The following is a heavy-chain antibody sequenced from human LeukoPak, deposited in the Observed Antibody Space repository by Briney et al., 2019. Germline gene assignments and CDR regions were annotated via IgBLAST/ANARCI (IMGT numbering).Heavy chain of an antibody. D-gene: IGHD6-19*01. CDR3: ASIGWYSNEFDY. J-gene: IGHJ4*02. CDR2: ISSSSSTI. V-gene: IGHV3-48*02. Sequence: GGSLRLSCAASGFPFSSYSVNWVRQAPGKGLEWVSYISSSSSTIYYADSVKGRFTISRDNAKNSLYLQVNSLRDEDTAVYYCASIGWYSNEFDYWGQGTLVTVSS. CDR1: GFPFSSYS.